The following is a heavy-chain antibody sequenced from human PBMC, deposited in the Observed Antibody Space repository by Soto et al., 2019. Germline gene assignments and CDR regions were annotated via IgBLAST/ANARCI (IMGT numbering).Heavy chain of an antibody. CDR3: ARYLLNYGGNSGDY. Sequence: QVQLVESGGGVVQPGRSLRLSCAASGFTFSSYTMHWVRQAPGKGLEWVAVISYDGSNKYYADSVKGRFSISRDNSKNTRYLQMSSLRAEDTAVYYCARYLLNYGGNSGDYWGQGTLVTVSS. J-gene: IGHJ4*02. V-gene: IGHV3-30-3*01. CDR1: GFTFSSYT. D-gene: IGHD4-17*01. CDR2: ISYDGSNK.